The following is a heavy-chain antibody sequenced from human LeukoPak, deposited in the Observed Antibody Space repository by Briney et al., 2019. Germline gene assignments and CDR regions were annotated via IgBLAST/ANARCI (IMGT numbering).Heavy chain of an antibody. CDR2: SSGTTK. V-gene: IGHV3-11*04. Sequence: SSGTTKYYADSVRGRFTISRDSAKNSLYLQMNSLRAEDTAVYYCARESSGYYPNNWFDPWGQGTLVTVSS. CDR3: ARESSGYYPNNWFDP. J-gene: IGHJ5*02. D-gene: IGHD5-12*01.